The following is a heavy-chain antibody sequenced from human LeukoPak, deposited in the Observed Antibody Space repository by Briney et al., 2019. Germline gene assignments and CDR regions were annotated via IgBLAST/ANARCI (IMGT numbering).Heavy chain of an antibody. Sequence: SGGSLRLSCAASGFTFSSYWMNWARQAPGKGLEWVASINHNGNVNYYVDSVKGRFTISRDNAKNSLYLQMSNLRAEDTAVYFCARGGCLDVWGQGATITVSS. J-gene: IGHJ6*02. CDR1: GFTFSSYW. D-gene: IGHD3-16*01. CDR2: INHNGNVN. CDR3: ARGGCLDV. V-gene: IGHV3-7*03.